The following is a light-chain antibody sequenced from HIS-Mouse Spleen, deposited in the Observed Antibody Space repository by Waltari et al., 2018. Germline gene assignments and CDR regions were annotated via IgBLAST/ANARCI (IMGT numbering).Light chain of an antibody. CDR2: EGS. V-gene: IGLV2-23*01. J-gene: IGLJ3*02. CDR1: SSDVGGYNL. Sequence: QSALTQPASVSGSPGQSITISCTGTSSDVGGYNLVSWYQHHPGKAPKLMIYEGSKRPSGVSNRFSGSKSGNTASLTSSGLQAEDEADYYCCSYAGSSTLVFGGGTKLTVL. CDR3: CSYAGSSTLV.